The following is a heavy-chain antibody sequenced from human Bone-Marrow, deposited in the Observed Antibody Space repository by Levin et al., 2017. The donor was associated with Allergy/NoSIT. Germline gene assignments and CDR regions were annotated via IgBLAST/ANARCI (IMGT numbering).Heavy chain of an antibody. D-gene: IGHD4-11*01. Sequence: SETLSLTCNVSGASISDGDYYWAWIRQPPGKGLEWIGYIYYSGSTYYNPSLTSRVSLSVDMSQNQFYLNLKSVTAADPAVSYCAKGPRVDYREKDWFDPWGQGTLVTVSS. CDR1: GASISDGDYY. CDR3: AKGPRVDYREKDWFDP. CDR2: IYYSGST. J-gene: IGHJ5*02. V-gene: IGHV4-30-4*01.